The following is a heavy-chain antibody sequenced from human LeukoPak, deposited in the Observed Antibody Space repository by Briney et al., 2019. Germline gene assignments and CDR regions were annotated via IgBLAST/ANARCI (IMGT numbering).Heavy chain of an antibody. J-gene: IGHJ3*02. Sequence: GGSLRLSCAASGFIFSTYGMHWVRQAPGKGLEWVAFIRYDGSNKYYADSVKGRFTISRDNSKNTLYLQMNSLRAEDTAVYYCARDRGAARPSAFDIWGQGTMVTVSS. CDR1: GFIFSTYG. V-gene: IGHV3-30*02. CDR2: IRYDGSNK. CDR3: ARDRGAARPSAFDI. D-gene: IGHD6-6*01.